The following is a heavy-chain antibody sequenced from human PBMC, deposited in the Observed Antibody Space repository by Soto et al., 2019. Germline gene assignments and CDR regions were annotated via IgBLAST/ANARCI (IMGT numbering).Heavy chain of an antibody. CDR2: MNPNSGNT. CDR3: ARVDSGSYFYYYYGMDV. Sequence: QVQLVQSGAEVKKPGASVKVSCKASGYTFTSYDSNWVRQATGQGLEWMGWMNPNSGNTGYAQKFQGRVTMTRNTSISTAYMELSSLRSEDTAVYYCARVDSGSYFYYYYGMDVWGQGTTVTVSS. V-gene: IGHV1-8*01. J-gene: IGHJ6*02. D-gene: IGHD1-26*01. CDR1: GYTFTSYD.